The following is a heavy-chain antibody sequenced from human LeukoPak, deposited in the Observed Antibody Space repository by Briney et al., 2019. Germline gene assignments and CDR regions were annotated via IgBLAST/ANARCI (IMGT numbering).Heavy chain of an antibody. CDR1: GFTFSSYE. D-gene: IGHD5-24*01. CDR2: ISSSGSTI. J-gene: IGHJ6*03. V-gene: IGHV3-48*03. Sequence: PGGSLRLSCAASGFTFSSYEMNWVRQAPGKGLEWVSYISSSGSTIYYADSVKGRFTISRDNAKNSLYLQMNSLRAEDTAVYYCARLRATIRKAYYYYYMDVWGKGATVTISS. CDR3: ARLRATIRKAYYYYYMDV.